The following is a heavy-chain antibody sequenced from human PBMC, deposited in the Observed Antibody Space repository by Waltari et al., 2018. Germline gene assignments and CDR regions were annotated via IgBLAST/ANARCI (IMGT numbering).Heavy chain of an antibody. Sequence: EVQLVESGGGLVQPGGSLRLSCAASGFTFSSYDMHWVRQATGKGLVWVSAIGTAGDTYYPGYVKGRFTIARENAKNSLYLQMNSLRAGDTAVYYCARDRALGYFDLWGRGTLVTVSS. CDR3: ARDRALGYFDL. V-gene: IGHV3-13*01. D-gene: IGHD3-10*01. CDR2: IGTAGDT. J-gene: IGHJ2*01. CDR1: GFTFSSYD.